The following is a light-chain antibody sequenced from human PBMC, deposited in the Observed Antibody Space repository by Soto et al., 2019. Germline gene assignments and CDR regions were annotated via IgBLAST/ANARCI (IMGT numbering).Light chain of an antibody. J-gene: IGLJ1*01. Sequence: QSVLTQPASVSGSPGQSITISCTGTSSDVGGHNYVSWYQQHPGKAPKVMIYEVANRPAGISNRFSGSKSGTTASLTISGLQAEGEADYYCSSFTTSSTLYVFGTGTKVTVL. CDR1: SSDVGGHNY. CDR3: SSFTTSSTLYV. CDR2: EVA. V-gene: IGLV2-14*01.